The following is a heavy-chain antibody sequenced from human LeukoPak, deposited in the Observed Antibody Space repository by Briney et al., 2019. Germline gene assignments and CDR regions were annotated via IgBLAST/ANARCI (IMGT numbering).Heavy chain of an antibody. CDR1: GGTFSSYA. V-gene: IGHV1-69*05. J-gene: IGHJ4*02. Sequence: ASVKVSCKASGGTFSSYAISWVRQAPGQGLEWMGGIIPIFGTANYAQKFQGRVTITTDESTSTAYMELSSLRSEDTAVYYCAIDLGYCSSTSCYTDYWGQGTLVTVSS. CDR2: IIPIFGTA. CDR3: AIDLGYCSSTSCYTDY. D-gene: IGHD2-2*02.